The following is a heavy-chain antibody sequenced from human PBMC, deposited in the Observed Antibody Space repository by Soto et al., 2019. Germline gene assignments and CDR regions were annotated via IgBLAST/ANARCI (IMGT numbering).Heavy chain of an antibody. V-gene: IGHV3-23*01. CDR2: ISGSGGST. D-gene: IGHD3-10*01. CDR1: GFTFSSYA. CDR3: AKYGYGSGSYEY. Sequence: EVQLLESGGGLVQPGGSLRLSCAASGFTFSSYAMSWVRQAPGKGLEWVSAISGSGGSTYYADSVKGRFTISRDNSKNTLYLQMISLRAEDTAVYYCAKYGYGSGSYEYWGQGTLVTVSS. J-gene: IGHJ4*02.